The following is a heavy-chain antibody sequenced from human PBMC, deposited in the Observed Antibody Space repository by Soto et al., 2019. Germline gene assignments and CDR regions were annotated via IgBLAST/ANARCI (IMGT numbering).Heavy chain of an antibody. Sequence: GGSLRLSCAASGFTFSSYSMNWFRQAPGKGLEWVSSISSSSSYIYYADSVKGRFTISRDNAKNSLYLQMNSLRAEDTAVYYCARYDPDDAFDIWGQGTMVTVSS. CDR1: GFTFSSYS. CDR2: ISSSSSYI. V-gene: IGHV3-21*01. CDR3: ARYDPDDAFDI. J-gene: IGHJ3*02. D-gene: IGHD3-16*01.